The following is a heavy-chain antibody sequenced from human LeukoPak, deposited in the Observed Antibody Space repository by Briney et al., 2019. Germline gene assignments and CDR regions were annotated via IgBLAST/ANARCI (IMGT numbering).Heavy chain of an antibody. CDR2: IIPIFGTA. J-gene: IGHJ2*01. CDR1: GGTFSSYA. Sequence: ASVKVSCKASGGTFSSYAISWVRQAPGQGLEWMGGIIPIFGTANYAQKFQSRVTITADESTSTAYMELSSLRSEDTAVYYCARGRGDYGGSWYFDLWGRGTLVTVSS. CDR3: ARGRGDYGGSWYFDL. D-gene: IGHD4-23*01. V-gene: IGHV1-69*13.